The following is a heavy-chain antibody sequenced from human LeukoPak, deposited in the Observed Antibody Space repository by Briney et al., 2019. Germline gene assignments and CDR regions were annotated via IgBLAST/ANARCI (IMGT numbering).Heavy chain of an antibody. V-gene: IGHV3-30*03. Sequence: PGRSLRLSCAASGFTFSSYGMHWVRQAPGKGLEWVAVISYDGSNKYYADSVKGRFTISRDNSKNTLYLQMNSLRAEDTAVYYCASSVPVSYDSGGYQPFDYWGQGTLVTVSS. D-gene: IGHD3-22*01. CDR1: GFTFSSYG. J-gene: IGHJ4*02. CDR2: ISYDGSNK. CDR3: ASSVPVSYDSGGYQPFDY.